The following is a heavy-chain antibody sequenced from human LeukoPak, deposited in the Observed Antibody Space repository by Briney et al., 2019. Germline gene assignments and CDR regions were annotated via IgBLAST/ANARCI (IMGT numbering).Heavy chain of an antibody. J-gene: IGHJ4*02. Sequence: GGSLRLSCAASGFTFSDFEMNWVRQAPGKGLEWVGRTKNRANSYTTEYAASVNGRFTISRDDSENSLRLQMNSLKTEDTAIYYCVASIVSPSNYWGQGTLVTVSS. CDR3: VASIVSPSNY. CDR1: GFTFSDFE. V-gene: IGHV3-72*01. D-gene: IGHD2-15*01. CDR2: TKNRANSYTT.